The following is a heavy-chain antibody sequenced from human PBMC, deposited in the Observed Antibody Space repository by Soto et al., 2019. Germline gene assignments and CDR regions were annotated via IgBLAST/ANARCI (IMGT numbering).Heavy chain of an antibody. CDR2: IYYSGST. D-gene: IGHD6-13*01. CDR3: ARDQGAAAGTDI. Sequence: LSLTCTVSGGSISSGGYYWSWIRQHPGKGLEWIGYIYYSGSTYYNPSLKSRVTISVDTSKNQFSLKLSSVTAADTAVYYCARDQGAAAGTDIWGQGTMVTVSS. J-gene: IGHJ3*02. CDR1: GGSISSGGYY. V-gene: IGHV4-31*03.